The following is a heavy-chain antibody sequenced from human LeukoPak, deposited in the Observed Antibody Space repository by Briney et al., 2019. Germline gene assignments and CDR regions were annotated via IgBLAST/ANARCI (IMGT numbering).Heavy chain of an antibody. Sequence: SVKVSCKASGYTFTSYDINWVRQATGQGREWMGWMNPNSGNTGYAQKFQGRVTMTRNTSISTAYMELSSLRSEDTAVYYCARAYCSGGSCYSVYWGQGTLVTVSS. CDR2: MNPNSGNT. D-gene: IGHD2-15*01. CDR3: ARAYCSGGSCYSVY. J-gene: IGHJ4*02. CDR1: GYTFTSYD. V-gene: IGHV1-8*01.